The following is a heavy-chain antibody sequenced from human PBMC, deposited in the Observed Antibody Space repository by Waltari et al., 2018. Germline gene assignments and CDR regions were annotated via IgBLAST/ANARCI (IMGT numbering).Heavy chain of an antibody. CDR2: MNPNSGNT. CDR3: ASEPFYAR. Sequence: QVQLVQSGAEVKKPGASVRGSCTASGYTFATYDINWVRQAPGQGLEYMGWMNPNSGNTGYAQKFQGRLTFTGDTSISTAYMELSSLTSEDTAVYYCASEPFYARWGQGTLVTVSS. CDR1: GYTFATYD. J-gene: IGHJ4*02. V-gene: IGHV1-8*02. D-gene: IGHD2-2*01.